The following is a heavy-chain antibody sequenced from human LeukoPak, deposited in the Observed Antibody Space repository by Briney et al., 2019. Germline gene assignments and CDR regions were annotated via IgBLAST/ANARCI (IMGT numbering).Heavy chain of an antibody. CDR1: DFSVSTNY. D-gene: IGHD6-19*01. J-gene: IGHJ4*02. CDR2: ILSGGAT. V-gene: IGHV3-53*01. Sequence: SGGSLRLSCAASDFSVSTNYMNWVRQAPGKGLEWVSVILSGGATYYADSVKGRFTISRDNSKNTLYLQMNSLTAEDTAVYYCVRSGYSSGWYRNWGQGTLVIVSS. CDR3: VRSGYSSGWYRN.